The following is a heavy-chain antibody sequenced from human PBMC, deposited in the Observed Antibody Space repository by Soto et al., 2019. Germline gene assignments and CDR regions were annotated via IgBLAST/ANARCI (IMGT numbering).Heavy chain of an antibody. D-gene: IGHD3-10*01. CDR2: IYPGDSDT. CDR3: ARGGLWFGELLAPVWAWFDP. CDR1: GYSFTSYW. J-gene: IGHJ5*02. Sequence: PGESLKISCKGSGYSFTSYWIGWVRQMPGKGLEWMGIIYPGDSDTRYSPSFQGQVTISADKSISTAYLQWSSLKASDTAMYYCARGGLWFGELLAPVWAWFDPWGQGTLVTVSS. V-gene: IGHV5-51*01.